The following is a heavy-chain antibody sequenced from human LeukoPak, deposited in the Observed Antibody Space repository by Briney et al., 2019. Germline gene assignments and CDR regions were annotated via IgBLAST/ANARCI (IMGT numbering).Heavy chain of an antibody. CDR3: ARGARYYGSGTVGNYYYYMDV. D-gene: IGHD3-10*01. Sequence: PSETLPLTCAVYGGSFSGYYWSWIRQPPGKGLEWIGEINHSGSTNYNPSLKSRVTISVDTSKNQFSLKLSSVTAADTAVYYCARGARYYGSGTVGNYYYYMDVWGEGTTVTVSS. CDR1: GGSFSGYY. J-gene: IGHJ6*03. CDR2: INHSGST. V-gene: IGHV4-34*01.